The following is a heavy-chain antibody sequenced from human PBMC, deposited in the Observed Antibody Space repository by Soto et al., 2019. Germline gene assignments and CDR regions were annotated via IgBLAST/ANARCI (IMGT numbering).Heavy chain of an antibody. CDR3: ARLGGYCSGGSCPDY. CDR2: INPSGGST. D-gene: IGHD2-15*01. Sequence: QVQLVQSGAEVKKPGASVKVSCKASGYTVTSYYMHWVRQAPGQGLEWMGIINPSGGSTSYAQKFQGRVTMTRDTSTSTVYMELSSLRSEDTAVYYCARLGGYCSGGSCPDYWGQGTLVTVSS. V-gene: IGHV1-46*03. J-gene: IGHJ4*02. CDR1: GYTVTSYY.